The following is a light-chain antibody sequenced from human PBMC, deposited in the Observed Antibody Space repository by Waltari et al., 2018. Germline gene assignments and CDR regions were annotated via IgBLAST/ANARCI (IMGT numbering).Light chain of an antibody. CDR3: LAWDSSLTAWV. CDR2: RDN. Sequence: QAGLTQPPSVSKGLRQTATLTCSGNSNNVGHPPRLLFYRDNNRPSGISEGFSASRSGNTDSLTITGLQPEDEADYFCLAWDSSLTAWVFGGGTKLTVL. CDR1: SNNVG. V-gene: IGLV10-54*01. J-gene: IGLJ3*02.